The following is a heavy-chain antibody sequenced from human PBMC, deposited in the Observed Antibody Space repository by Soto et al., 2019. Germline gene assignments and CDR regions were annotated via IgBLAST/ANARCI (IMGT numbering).Heavy chain of an antibody. J-gene: IGHJ6*02. D-gene: IGHD2-15*01. CDR3: ARDMGSRFYYYGMDV. Sequence: VQLVESGGGLVQPGGSLRLSCAASGFTFSSYSMNWVRQAPGKGLEWVSYISSSSTIYYADSVKGQFTISRDNAKNSLYLQMNSLRDEDTAVYYCARDMGSRFYYYGMDVWGQGTTVTVPS. V-gene: IGHV3-48*02. CDR2: ISSSSTI. CDR1: GFTFSSYS.